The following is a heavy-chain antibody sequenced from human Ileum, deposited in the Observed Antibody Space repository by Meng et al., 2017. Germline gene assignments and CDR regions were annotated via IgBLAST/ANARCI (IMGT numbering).Heavy chain of an antibody. J-gene: IGHJ4*02. CDR3: ARALVGGGLQGPLGY. V-gene: IGHV3-30*03. Sequence: QVHLVDSGGGVVQSGTALRLPRSASGFTFSFYGMHWVRQAPGKGLEWVSVISYDGNKKYYADSVKGRFTITRDNSRNTLFMQMDTLRVEDTGVYYCARALVGGGLQGPLGYWGQGTLVTVSS. D-gene: IGHD1-26*01. CDR2: ISYDGNKK. CDR1: GFTFSFYG.